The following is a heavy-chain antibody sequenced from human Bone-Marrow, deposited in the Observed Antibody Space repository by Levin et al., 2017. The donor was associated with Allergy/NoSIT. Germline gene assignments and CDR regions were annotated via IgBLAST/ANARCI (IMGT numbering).Heavy chain of an antibody. D-gene: IGHD6-13*01. V-gene: IGHV4-4*02. CDR2: IYHTENT. Sequence: LSQTLSLTCAVSGASIRSSNWWTWVRQPPGTGLEWIGEIYHTENTNYNPSLQSRVTISLDKSKNQFSLKLTSVTAADTAVYFCARFSGAAAGLAWGQGTLVTVSS. CDR3: ARFSGAAAGLA. CDR1: GASIRSSNW. J-gene: IGHJ5*02.